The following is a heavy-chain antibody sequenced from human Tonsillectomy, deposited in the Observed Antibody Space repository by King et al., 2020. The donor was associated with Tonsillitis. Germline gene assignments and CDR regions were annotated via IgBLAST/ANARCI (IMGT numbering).Heavy chain of an antibody. V-gene: IGHV3-30-3*01. Sequence: QLVQSGGGVVQPGRSLRLSCAASGFTFSSYAMHWVRQAPGKGLEWVAVISYDGSNKYYADSVKGRFTISRDNSKNTLYLQMNSLRAEDTAVYYCARGGQYYDILTGLDYWGQGTPGHRLL. CDR2: ISYDGSNK. CDR3: ARGGQYYDILTGLDY. CDR1: GFTFSSYA. D-gene: IGHD3-9*01. J-gene: IGHJ4*02.